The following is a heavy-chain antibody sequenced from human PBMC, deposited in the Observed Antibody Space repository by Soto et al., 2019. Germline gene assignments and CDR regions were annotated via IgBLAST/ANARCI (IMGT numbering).Heavy chain of an antibody. J-gene: IGHJ3*02. CDR1: GYTFTSYY. CDR3: ARDRGEQLVRSAFAI. CDR2: INPSGGST. V-gene: IGHV1-46*01. D-gene: IGHD6-13*01. Sequence: QVQLVQSGAEVKKPGASVKVSCKASGYTFTSYYMHWVRQAPGQGLEWMGIINPSGGSTSYAQKFQGRVTMTRDTSTSTVYMELSSLRSEDTAVYYCARDRGEQLVRSAFAIWGQGTMVTVSS.